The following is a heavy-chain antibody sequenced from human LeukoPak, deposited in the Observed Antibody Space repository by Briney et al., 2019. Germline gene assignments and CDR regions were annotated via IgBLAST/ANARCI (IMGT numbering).Heavy chain of an antibody. V-gene: IGHV4-59*12. CDR1: GGSISSYY. CDR3: ARGGTTVAGTFWFDP. D-gene: IGHD6-19*01. CDR2: TYYSGST. Sequence: SETLSLTCTVSGGSISSYYWSWIRQPPGKGLEWIGYTYYSGSTNYNPSLKSRVTISVDKSKNQFSLKLSSVTAADTAMYYCARGGTTVAGTFWFDPWGQGTLVTVSS. J-gene: IGHJ5*02.